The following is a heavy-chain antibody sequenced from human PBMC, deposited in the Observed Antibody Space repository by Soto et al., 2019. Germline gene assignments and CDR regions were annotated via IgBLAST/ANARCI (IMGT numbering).Heavy chain of an antibody. J-gene: IGHJ4*02. CDR2: IYYSGRN. CDR1: GGSISSSGYY. D-gene: IGHD5-12*01. V-gene: IGHV4-39*01. Sequence: QLQLQESGPGLVKPSETLSLTCIVSGGSISSSGYYWGWIRQPPGKGLQWLGSIYYSGRNHYTPPLRIRVTIFIETSKKPFPLKLSSVTAADRAVYFCAIRYTSRDGDYVDYWGQGTLVTVSS. CDR3: AIRYTSRDGDYVDY.